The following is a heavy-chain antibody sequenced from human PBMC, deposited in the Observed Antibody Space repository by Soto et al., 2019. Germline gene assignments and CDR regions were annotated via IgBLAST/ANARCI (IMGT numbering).Heavy chain of an antibody. CDR1: GFTFSSYA. Sequence: GGSLRLSCAASGFTFSSYAMSWIRQAPGKGLERVSYISSSSSYTNYADSVKGRFTISRDNAKNSLYLQMNSLRAEDTAVYYCARERVGIGRYYDSSGYGNWFDPWGQGTLVTVSS. CDR2: ISSSSSYT. CDR3: ARERVGIGRYYDSSGYGNWFDP. V-gene: IGHV3-11*06. J-gene: IGHJ5*02. D-gene: IGHD3-22*01.